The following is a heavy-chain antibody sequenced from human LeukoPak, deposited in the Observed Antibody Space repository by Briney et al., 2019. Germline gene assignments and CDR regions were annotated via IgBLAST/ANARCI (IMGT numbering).Heavy chain of an antibody. J-gene: IGHJ4*02. CDR1: GFTFSDYY. CDR2: ISISSSYT. V-gene: IGHV3-11*05. D-gene: IGHD3-22*01. CDR3: ARDRAPSGFYLGDFYY. Sequence: GGSLRLSCAASGFTFSDYYMSWIRQAPGKGLERVSYISISSSYTKYADSVKGRFTISRDNAKKSLYLQMNSLRADDSAVYYCARDRAPSGFYLGDFYYWGQGALVTVSS.